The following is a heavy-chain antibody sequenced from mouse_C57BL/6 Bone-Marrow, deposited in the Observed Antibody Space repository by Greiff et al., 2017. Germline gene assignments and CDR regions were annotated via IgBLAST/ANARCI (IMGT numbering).Heavy chain of an antibody. V-gene: IGHV1-59*01. CDR2: IDPSDSYT. CDR1: GYTFTSYW. Sequence: QVQLQQPGAELVRPGPSVKLSCKASGYTFTSYWVHWVKQRPGQGLEWIGVIDPSDSYTNYNQKFKGKATLTVDTSSSTAYMQLSSLTSEDSAVYYCARRGGLRRYFDVWGTGTTVTVSS. CDR3: ARRGGLRRYFDV. J-gene: IGHJ1*03. D-gene: IGHD2-2*01.